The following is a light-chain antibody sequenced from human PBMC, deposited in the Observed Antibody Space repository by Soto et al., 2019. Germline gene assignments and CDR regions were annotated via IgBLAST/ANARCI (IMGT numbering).Light chain of an antibody. J-gene: IGLJ2*01. V-gene: IGLV9-49*01. CDR3: GADHGSGSNFVV. Sequence: QLVLTQPPSASASLGASVTLTCTLSSGYSNYKVDWYQQRPGKGPRFVMRVGTGGIVGSKGDGIPDRFSVLGSGLNRYLTSKNIHEEDESDYHCGADHGSGSNFVVFGGGTKLTVL. CDR2: VGTGGIVG. CDR1: SGYSNYK.